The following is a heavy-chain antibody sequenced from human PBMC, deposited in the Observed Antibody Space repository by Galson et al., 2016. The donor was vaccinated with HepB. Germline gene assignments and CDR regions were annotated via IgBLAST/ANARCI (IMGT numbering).Heavy chain of an antibody. D-gene: IGHD1/OR15-1a*01. J-gene: IGHJ3*01. CDR1: GGSISSGDYS. CDR2: ISYSGRT. Sequence: LSLTCTVSGGSISSGDYSWSWVRQPPGKGLEWIGFISYSGRTQYKPALKSRVIMSVDTSKNQVALKVRAVTSADTAVYYCARHQNSRTNALDLWGRGTMVTVSS. V-gene: IGHV4-30-4*01. CDR3: ARHQNSRTNALDL.